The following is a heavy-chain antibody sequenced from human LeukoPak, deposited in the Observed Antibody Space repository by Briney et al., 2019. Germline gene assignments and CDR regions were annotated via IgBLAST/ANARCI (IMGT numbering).Heavy chain of an antibody. Sequence: GASVKVSCKASGYTFTSYGTLWVRQAPGQGLEWMGWISTYNGNTNYAQKFQGRVTMTRDTSISTAYMELSRLRSDDTAMYYCARGDTEQWLQNYWGQGTLVTVSS. J-gene: IGHJ4*02. CDR1: GYTFTSYG. V-gene: IGHV1-18*01. CDR2: ISTYNGNT. D-gene: IGHD6-19*01. CDR3: ARGDTEQWLQNY.